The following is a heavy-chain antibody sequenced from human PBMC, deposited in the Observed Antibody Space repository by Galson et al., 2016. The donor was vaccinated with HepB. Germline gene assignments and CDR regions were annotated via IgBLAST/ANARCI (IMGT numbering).Heavy chain of an antibody. Sequence: SLRLSCAASGFTFTNYDMHWVRQAPGKGLEWVAIISADGSEKYYTDSVKGRFTISRDNPQNTLFLQMDSLRPDDTAFYHCARNGMIIRTSWHYWYFDVWGRGTLVTVSS. D-gene: IGHD6-13*01. CDR1: GFTFTNYD. J-gene: IGHJ2*01. CDR2: ISADGSEK. V-gene: IGHV3-30*03. CDR3: ARNGMIIRTSWHYWYFDV.